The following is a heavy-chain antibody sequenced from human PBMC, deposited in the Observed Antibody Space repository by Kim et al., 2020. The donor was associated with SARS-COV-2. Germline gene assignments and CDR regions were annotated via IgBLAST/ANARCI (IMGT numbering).Heavy chain of an antibody. D-gene: IGHD6-6*01. V-gene: IGHV3-30*03. J-gene: IGHJ4*02. CDR1: GFTLSNYG. CDR3: ASEDVVTSAYYLDY. CDR2: ISSDGHKK. Sequence: GGSLRLSCTASGFTLSNYGMHWVRQAPGKGLEWVAMISSDGHKKEYGDSVKGRFTISRDTSRNTLYLQMDRLTVEDTGLYYCASEDVVTSAYYLDYWGQGALVTVSS.